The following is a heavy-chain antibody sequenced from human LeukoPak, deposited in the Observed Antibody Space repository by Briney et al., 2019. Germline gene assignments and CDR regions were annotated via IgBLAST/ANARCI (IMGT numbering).Heavy chain of an antibody. V-gene: IGHV1-8*03. CDR2: MNPNSGNT. Sequence: VASVKVSCKASGYTFTSYDINWVRQATGQGLEWMGWMNPNSGNTGYAQKFQGRVTITRNTSISTAYMELSSLRSEDTAVYYCARVRYRLAETYIDYWGQGTLVTVSS. J-gene: IGHJ4*02. D-gene: IGHD3-16*01. CDR3: ARVRYRLAETYIDY. CDR1: GYTFTSYD.